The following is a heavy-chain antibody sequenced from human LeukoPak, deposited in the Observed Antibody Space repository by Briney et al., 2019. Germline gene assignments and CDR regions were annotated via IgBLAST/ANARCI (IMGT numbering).Heavy chain of an antibody. D-gene: IGHD6-13*01. V-gene: IGHV3-15*01. CDR1: GFTFSNAW. CDR2: IKSKTDGGTT. Sequence: PGGSLRLSCAASGFTFSNAWMSWVRQAPGKGLKWVGRIKSKTDGGTTDYAAPVKGRFTISRDNSKNTLYLQMNSLRAEDTAVYYCAKDAAAAKTFDYWGQGTLVTVSS. J-gene: IGHJ4*02. CDR3: AKDAAAAKTFDY.